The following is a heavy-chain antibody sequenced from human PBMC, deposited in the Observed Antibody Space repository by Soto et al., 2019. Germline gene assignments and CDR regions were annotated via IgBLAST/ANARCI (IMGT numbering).Heavy chain of an antibody. Sequence: QVQLVQSGAEVKKPGASVKVSCNASGYTFTAYYMHWVRQAPGQGLEWMGWINANSGGTNYAPKFQGWVTMTRDTSISTAHLELSRLRSDDTAVYYCARQLSTYTYFDYWGQGTLVTVSS. J-gene: IGHJ4*02. CDR3: ARQLSTYTYFDY. CDR1: GYTFTAYY. CDR2: INANSGGT. V-gene: IGHV1-2*04. D-gene: IGHD2-2*02.